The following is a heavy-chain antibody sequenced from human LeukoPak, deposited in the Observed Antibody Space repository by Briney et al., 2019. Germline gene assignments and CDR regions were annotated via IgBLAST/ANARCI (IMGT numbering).Heavy chain of an antibody. D-gene: IGHD1-26*01. V-gene: IGHV1-18*01. J-gene: IGHJ4*02. CDR1: GYTFTSYG. CDR3: ARELGLLAPLYYFDY. Sequence: ASVKVSCKASGYTFTSYGISWVRQAPGQGLEWIAWISTYNGNTNFAQKLQGRATMTTDTSTSTASMELRSLRSDDTAVYYCARELGLLAPLYYFDYWGQGTLVTVSS. CDR2: ISTYNGNT.